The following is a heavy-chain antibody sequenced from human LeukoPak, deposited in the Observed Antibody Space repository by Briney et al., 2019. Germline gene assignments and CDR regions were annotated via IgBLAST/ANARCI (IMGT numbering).Heavy chain of an antibody. D-gene: IGHD2-2*01. Sequence: PGGSLRLSCAASGFTFSSYEMNWVRQAPGKGLEWVSYISSSGSTIYYADSVKGRLTISRDNAKNSLYLQMNSLRAEDTAVYYCARDWGYCSSTSCSSLDYWGQGTLVTVSS. V-gene: IGHV3-48*03. J-gene: IGHJ4*02. CDR2: ISSSGSTI. CDR3: ARDWGYCSSTSCSSLDY. CDR1: GFTFSSYE.